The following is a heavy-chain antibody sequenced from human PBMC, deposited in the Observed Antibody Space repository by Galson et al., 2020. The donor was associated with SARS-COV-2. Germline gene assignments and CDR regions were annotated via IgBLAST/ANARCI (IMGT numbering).Heavy chain of an antibody. Sequence: ETSETLSLTCTVSGGSISSSSYYWGWIRQPPGKGLEWIGSIYYSGSTYYNPSLKSRVTISVDTSKNQFSLNLSSVTAADTAVYYCARQVSSPKYYIDYWGQGTLVTVSS. D-gene: IGHD6-13*01. CDR2: IYYSGST. J-gene: IGHJ4*02. CDR1: GGSISSSSYY. V-gene: IGHV4-39*01. CDR3: ARQVSSPKYYIDY.